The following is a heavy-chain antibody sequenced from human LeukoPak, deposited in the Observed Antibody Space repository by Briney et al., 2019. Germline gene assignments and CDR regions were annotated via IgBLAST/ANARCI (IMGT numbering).Heavy chain of an antibody. CDR3: ARASKAPDYYGSEYFDY. J-gene: IGHJ4*02. CDR1: ILTFSSSA. Sequence: GGSLRLSCGASILTFSSSAMHWVRQAPGKGLEWVAVISYDGSNKYYADSVKGRFTISRDNSKNTLYLQMNSLRAEDTAVYYCARASKAPDYYGSEYFDYWGQGTLVTVSS. V-gene: IGHV3-30-3*01. CDR2: ISYDGSNK. D-gene: IGHD3-10*01.